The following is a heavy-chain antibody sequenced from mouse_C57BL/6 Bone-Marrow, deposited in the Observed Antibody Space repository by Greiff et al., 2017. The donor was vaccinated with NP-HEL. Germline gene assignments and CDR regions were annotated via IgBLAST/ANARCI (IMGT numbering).Heavy chain of an antibody. J-gene: IGHJ1*03. CDR3: ARHRYDGWYFDV. Sequence: VKLVESGGGLVQPGGSLKLSCAASGFTFSDYYMYWVRQTPEKRLEWVAYISNGGGSTYYPDTVKGRFTISRDNAKNTLYLQMSRLKSEDTAMYYCARHRYDGWYFDVWGTGTTVTVSS. D-gene: IGHD2-3*01. V-gene: IGHV5-12*01. CDR2: ISNGGGST. CDR1: GFTFSDYY.